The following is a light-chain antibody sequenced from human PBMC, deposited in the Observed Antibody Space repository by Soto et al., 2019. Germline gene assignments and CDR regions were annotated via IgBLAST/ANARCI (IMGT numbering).Light chain of an antibody. Sequence: TGLTQSPGTLALSRGERATLSCRASQSVSSSSLALYQQRPGQAPRLLIYGTSSRATGIPDRFSGSGSGTDFTLTISRLEPEDFAVYFCQRYGSSPLITFGQGTKV. J-gene: IGKJ1*01. CDR3: QRYGSSPLIT. CDR2: GTS. V-gene: IGKV3-20*01. CDR1: QSVSSSS.